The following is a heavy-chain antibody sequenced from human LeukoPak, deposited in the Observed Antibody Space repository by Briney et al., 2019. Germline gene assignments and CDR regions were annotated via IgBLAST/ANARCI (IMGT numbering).Heavy chain of an antibody. Sequence: SETLSLTCTVSGGSISSYYWSWIRQPPGKGLEWIGYIYYSGSTNYNPSFKSRVTISVDTSKNQFSLKLSSVTAADTAVYYCARGAVAVGIDYWGQGTLVTVSS. J-gene: IGHJ4*02. CDR2: IYYSGST. CDR3: ARGAVAVGIDY. CDR1: GGSISSYY. V-gene: IGHV4-59*01. D-gene: IGHD6-19*01.